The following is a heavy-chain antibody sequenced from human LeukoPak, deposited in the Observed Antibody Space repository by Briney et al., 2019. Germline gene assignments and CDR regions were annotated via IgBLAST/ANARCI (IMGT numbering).Heavy chain of an antibody. CDR2: ISSSGSTI. CDR1: GFTYSDYY. CDR3: AREITMVRGVPGYGMDV. J-gene: IGHJ6*02. Sequence: PGGSLRLSCAASGFTYSDYYMSWIRQAPGKGLEWVSYISSSGSTIYYADSVKGRFTISRDNAKNSLYLQMNSLRAEDTAVYYCAREITMVRGVPGYGMDVWGQGTTVTVSS. V-gene: IGHV3-11*01. D-gene: IGHD3-10*01.